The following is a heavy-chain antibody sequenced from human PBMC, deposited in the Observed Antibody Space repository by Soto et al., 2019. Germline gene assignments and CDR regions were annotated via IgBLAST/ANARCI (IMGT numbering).Heavy chain of an antibody. CDR2: IKSKTDGGTT. Sequence: GGSLRLSCAASGFTFSNAWMSWVRQAPGKGLEWVGRIKSKTDGGTTDYAAPVKGRFTISRDDSKNTLYLQMNSLKTEDTAVYYCTTDPTGYGDYYYYYMDVWGKGTTVTVSS. V-gene: IGHV3-15*01. CDR1: GFTFSNAW. D-gene: IGHD4-17*01. CDR3: TTDPTGYGDYYYYYMDV. J-gene: IGHJ6*03.